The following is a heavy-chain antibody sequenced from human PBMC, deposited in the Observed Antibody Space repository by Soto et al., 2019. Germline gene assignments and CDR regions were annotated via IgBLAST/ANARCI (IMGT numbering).Heavy chain of an antibody. CDR1: GYTFTSYG. Sequence: GASVKVSCKASGYTFTSYGISWVRQAPGQGLEWMGWISAYNGNTNYAQKLQGRVTMTTDTSTSTAYMELRSLRSDDTAVYYCARDTVYSSSPPYYYYGMDVWGQGTTVTVSS. CDR2: ISAYNGNT. D-gene: IGHD6-6*01. CDR3: ARDTVYSSSPPYYYYGMDV. J-gene: IGHJ6*02. V-gene: IGHV1-18*01.